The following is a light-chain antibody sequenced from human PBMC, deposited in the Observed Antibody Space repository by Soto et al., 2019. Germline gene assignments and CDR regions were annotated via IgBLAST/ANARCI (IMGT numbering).Light chain of an antibody. J-gene: IGKJ1*01. CDR1: QSVSSTY. CDR3: QQYGRSPWT. Sequence: EIVLTQSPGTLSLSPGESATLSCRASQSVSSTYLAWHQQKPGQAPRLLIYGASNRATGIPDRFSGRGSGTDFTLTISRLEPEDFAVYYCQQYGRSPWTLGQGTKVEIK. CDR2: GAS. V-gene: IGKV3-20*01.